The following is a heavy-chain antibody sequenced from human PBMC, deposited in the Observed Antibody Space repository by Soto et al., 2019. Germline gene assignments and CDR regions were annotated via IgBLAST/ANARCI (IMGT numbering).Heavy chain of an antibody. Sequence: QVVESGGGLVKPGQSLRLSCAGSGFTFRDYAVAWFRQTPGKGLECIGFIRSERYGGTADYAASVRGRFIISRDDYTGVAYLQMDSLRSGDTAVYHCTLIPGNGRGAPFASWGQGTLVTVAS. CDR1: GFTFRDYA. D-gene: IGHD2-15*01. CDR2: IRSERYGGTA. J-gene: IGHJ5*01. CDR3: TLIPGNGRGAPFAS. V-gene: IGHV3-49*05.